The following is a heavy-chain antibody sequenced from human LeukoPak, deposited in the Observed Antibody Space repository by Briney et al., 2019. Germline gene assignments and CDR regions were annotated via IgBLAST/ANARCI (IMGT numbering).Heavy chain of an antibody. V-gene: IGHV3-48*03. Sequence: PGGSLRLSCAASGFSFSSYEMNWVRQAPGKGLEWVSHISSSGSTIYYADSVKGRFTISRDNAKNSLYLQMNSLRAEDTAIYYCARNSFHYYDSSGYGWGQGTLVTVSS. CDR3: ARNSFHYYDSSGYG. J-gene: IGHJ4*02. CDR2: ISSSGSTI. CDR1: GFSFSSYE. D-gene: IGHD3-22*01.